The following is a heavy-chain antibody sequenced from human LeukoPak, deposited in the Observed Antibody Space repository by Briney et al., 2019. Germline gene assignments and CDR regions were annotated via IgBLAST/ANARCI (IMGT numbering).Heavy chain of an antibody. CDR3: ARDRGVTDPFDY. CDR1: GFTFSRHW. Sequence: PGGSLRLSCAVSGFTFSRHWMSWVRQAPGKGLEWLANIKQDGSEKYYVDSVKGRFTISRDNAKNSLYLQMNSLRAEDTAVYYCARDRGVTDPFDYWGQGTLVTVSS. D-gene: IGHD2-21*02. V-gene: IGHV3-7*01. CDR2: IKQDGSEK. J-gene: IGHJ4*02.